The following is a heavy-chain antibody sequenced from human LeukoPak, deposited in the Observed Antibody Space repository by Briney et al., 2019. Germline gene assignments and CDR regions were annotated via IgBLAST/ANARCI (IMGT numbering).Heavy chain of an antibody. CDR2: MNPNSGNT. V-gene: IGHV1-8*02. CDR1: GYTFTDYY. Sequence: GASVKVSCKASGYTFTDYYIHWVRQAPGQGLEWMGWMNPNSGNTGYAQKFQGRVTMTRNTSISTAYMELSSLRSEDTAVYYCARRYYDFWSGYYPYYYYYMDVWGKGTTVTVSS. D-gene: IGHD3-3*01. CDR3: ARRYYDFWSGYYPYYYYYMDV. J-gene: IGHJ6*03.